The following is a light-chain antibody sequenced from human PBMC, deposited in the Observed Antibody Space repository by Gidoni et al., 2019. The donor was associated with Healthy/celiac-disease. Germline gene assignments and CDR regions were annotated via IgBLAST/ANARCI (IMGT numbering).Light chain of an antibody. Sequence: QSVLTQPPSASGTPGQRVTISCSGSSSNTGSNYVYWYQQPPGTAPKLLIYSNNQRPSGVPDRFSGSKSGTSASLAISGLRSEDEADYYCAAWDDSLSGLVFGGGTKLTVL. J-gene: IGLJ3*02. CDR1: SSNTGSNY. CDR2: SNN. V-gene: IGLV1-47*02. CDR3: AAWDDSLSGLV.